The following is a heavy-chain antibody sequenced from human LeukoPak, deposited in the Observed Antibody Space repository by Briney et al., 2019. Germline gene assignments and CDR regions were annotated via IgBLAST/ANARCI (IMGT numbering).Heavy chain of an antibody. V-gene: IGHV3-30-3*01. J-gene: IGHJ4*02. CDR2: ISYDGSDK. Sequence: PGGSLRLSCAAYGLTFCSYAMHWVRQAPGKGLEWVAVISYDGSDKYYADSVKGRFTISRDNSKNTLYLQMNSLRAEDTAVYYCARGSISGYYSYYYDSSGDAYFDYWGQGTLVTVSS. D-gene: IGHD3-22*01. CDR3: ARGSISGYYSYYYDSSGDAYFDY. CDR1: GLTFCSYA.